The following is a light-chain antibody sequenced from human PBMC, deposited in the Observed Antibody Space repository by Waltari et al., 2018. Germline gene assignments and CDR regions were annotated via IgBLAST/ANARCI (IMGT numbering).Light chain of an antibody. CDR2: DVS. CDR1: SSDVGAYDY. CDR3: SSYVSSSTLVV. V-gene: IGLV2-14*03. J-gene: IGLJ2*01. Sequence: QSALTQPASVSGSPGQSITIPCTGTSSDVGAYDYVSWYQQHPGKAPKLMIFDVSNRPTGVSNRFSGSKSGNTASLTISGLQSEDEADYYCSSYVSSSTLVVFGGGTKLTVL.